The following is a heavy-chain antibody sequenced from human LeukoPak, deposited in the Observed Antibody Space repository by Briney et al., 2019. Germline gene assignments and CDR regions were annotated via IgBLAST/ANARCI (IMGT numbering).Heavy chain of an antibody. D-gene: IGHD3-3*01. CDR2: ISGSGGNT. J-gene: IGHJ3*01. CDR1: GFTYSNFA. Sequence: GGSLSLSCVASGFTYSNFAMTWVRQAPGKGLEWVSGISGSGGNTYDADSVKGRFTISRDNSKNTLYLQMNSLRGEDTAVYYCAKVETHAVDVWGRGTMVTVSS. V-gene: IGHV3-23*01. CDR3: AKVETHAVDV.